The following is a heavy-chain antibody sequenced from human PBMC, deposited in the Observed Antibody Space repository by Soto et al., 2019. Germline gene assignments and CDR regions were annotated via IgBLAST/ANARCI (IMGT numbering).Heavy chain of an antibody. V-gene: IGHV4-31*03. CDR3: ASCRDPEDSDASDI. J-gene: IGHJ3*02. CDR2: IYYSGST. Sequence: QVQLQESGPGLVKPSQTLSLTCTVSGGSISSGGYYWSWIRQHPGKGLEWIGYIYYSGSTYYNPSLKSRVTISVDTSKTQFSLKLSSVTAADTAVYYCASCRDPEDSDASDIWGQGTMVTVSS. CDR1: GGSISSGGYY.